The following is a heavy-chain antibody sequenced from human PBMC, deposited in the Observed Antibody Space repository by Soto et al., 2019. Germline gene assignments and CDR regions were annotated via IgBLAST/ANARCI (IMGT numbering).Heavy chain of an antibody. J-gene: IGHJ6*02. CDR2: IYYSGST. D-gene: IGHD5-18*01. CDR3: ARDLGYPYGFMDG. CDR1: GGSISSVGYY. V-gene: IGHV4-31*03. Sequence: QVQLQESGPGLVKPSQTLSLTCTVSGGSISSVGYYWSWIRQDPGKGLEWIGYIYYSGSTYYNPSPQGRLPISVEPSKNQFPLKLSSVTAADTAVYYCARDLGYPYGFMDGWGQGTTVTVSS.